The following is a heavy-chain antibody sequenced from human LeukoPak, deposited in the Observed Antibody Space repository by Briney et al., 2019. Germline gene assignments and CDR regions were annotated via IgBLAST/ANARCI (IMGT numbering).Heavy chain of an antibody. D-gene: IGHD1/OR15-1a*01. CDR3: AGDRNKEPNYYYGMDV. CDR2: IGPSSSTT. J-gene: IGHJ6*02. V-gene: IGHV3-48*04. CDR1: GFTFGSYG. Sequence: PGGSLRLSCAGSGFTFGSYGMNWVRQAPGKGLQWLAYIGPSSSTTFYADSMKGRLTISRDNAKNSLYLQMSSLRLEDTATYYCAGDRNKEPNYYYGMDVWGQGTTVIVSS.